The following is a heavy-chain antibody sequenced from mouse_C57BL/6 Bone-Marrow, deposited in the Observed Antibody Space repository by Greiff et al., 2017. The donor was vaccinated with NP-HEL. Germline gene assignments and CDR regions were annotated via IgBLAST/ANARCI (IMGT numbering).Heavy chain of an antibody. CDR2: ISYDGSN. CDR3: ARDRYYGSSYFLDY. V-gene: IGHV3-6*01. CDR1: GYSITSGYY. J-gene: IGHJ2*01. Sequence: ESGPVLVKPSQSLSLTCSVTGYSITSGYYWNWIRQFPGNKLEWMGYISYDGSNNYNPSLKNRISITRDTSKNQFFLKLNSVTTEDTATYYCARDRYYGSSYFLDYWGQGTTLTVSS. D-gene: IGHD1-1*01.